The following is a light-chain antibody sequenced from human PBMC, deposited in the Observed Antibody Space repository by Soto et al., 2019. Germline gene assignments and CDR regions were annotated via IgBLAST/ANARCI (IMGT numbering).Light chain of an antibody. J-gene: IGLJ2*01. CDR2: GNT. CDR1: DSNIEIDHD. Sequence: QSVLAQSPSVSGAPGQRVTISCTESDSNIEIDHDVHWYQVFPGKAPKLLIYGNTHRPSGVPERISGSKSGTSASLAISGLRSEDEAVYYCASWDDRLGAVIFGGGT. V-gene: IGLV1-40*01. CDR3: ASWDDRLGAVI.